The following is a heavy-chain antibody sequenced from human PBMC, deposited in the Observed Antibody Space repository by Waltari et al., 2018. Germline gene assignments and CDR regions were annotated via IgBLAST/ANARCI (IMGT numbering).Heavy chain of an antibody. D-gene: IGHD7-27*01. CDR1: GYTFTNYD. V-gene: IGHV1-8*01. J-gene: IGHJ5*02. Sequence: QVQLVQSGAEVKKPGASVKVSCKASGYTFTNYDFNWVRQASGQGLEWMGWMNSSSGDTDYAQKFQGRVTMTRNTAIRTAYMELSSLRSEDTAVYYCARSPETFNWGGDNWFDPWGQGTLVTVSS. CDR2: MNSSSGDT. CDR3: ARSPETFNWGGDNWFDP.